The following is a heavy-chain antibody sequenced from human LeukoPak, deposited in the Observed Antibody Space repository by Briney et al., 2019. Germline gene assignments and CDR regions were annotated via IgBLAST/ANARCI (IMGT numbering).Heavy chain of an antibody. CDR1: GGSISSYY. D-gene: IGHD6-13*01. CDR3: ARGAAGNRKYNWFDP. CDR2: IYYSGST. Sequence: KPSETLSLTCTVSGGSISSYYWSWIRQPPGKGLEWIGYIYYSGSTNYNPSLKSRVTISVDTSKNQFSLKLSSVTAADTAVYYCARGAAGNRKYNWFDPWGQGTLVTVSS. V-gene: IGHV4-59*01. J-gene: IGHJ5*02.